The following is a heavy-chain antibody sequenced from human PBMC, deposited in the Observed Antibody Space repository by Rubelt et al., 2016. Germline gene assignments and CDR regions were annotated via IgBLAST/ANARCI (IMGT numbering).Heavy chain of an antibody. CDR1: GFTFGGYS. D-gene: IGHD6-19*01. J-gene: IGHJ5*01. Sequence: VRPGGSLRLSCAASGFTFGGYSMNWVRQAPGKGLEWVSGISGSDSDNSADSVKGRFTISSDDSKKTLYLQMNSLSADDTAVYYCAKDLDTSGPKIRNLFDSWGQGTLVTVSS. CDR2: ISGSDSD. V-gene: IGHV3-23*01. CDR3: AKDLDTSGPKIRNLFDS.